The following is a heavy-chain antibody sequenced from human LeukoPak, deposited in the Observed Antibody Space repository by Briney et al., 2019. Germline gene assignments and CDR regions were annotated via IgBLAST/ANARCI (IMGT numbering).Heavy chain of an antibody. D-gene: IGHD2-2*03. V-gene: IGHV4-39*07. Sequence: SETLSLTCTVSGGSISSSSYYWGWIRQPPGKGLEWIGSIYYSGSTYYNPSLKSRVTISVDTSKNQFSLKLSSVTAADTAVYYCASGYPEQNWFDPWGQGTLVTVSS. CDR1: GGSISSSSYY. CDR2: IYYSGST. CDR3: ASGYPEQNWFDP. J-gene: IGHJ5*02.